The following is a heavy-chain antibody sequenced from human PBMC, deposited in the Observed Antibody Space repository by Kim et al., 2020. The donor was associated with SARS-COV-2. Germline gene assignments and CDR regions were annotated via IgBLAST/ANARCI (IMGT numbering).Heavy chain of an antibody. Sequence: GGSLRLSCAASGFTFSSYSMNWVRQAPGKGLEWVSSITSSSSFIYYADSVKGRFTISRDNAKNSLYLQMNSLRAEDTAVYYCARDPNTVTKVTFEYWGQGTLVTVSS. D-gene: IGHD4-4*01. CDR2: ITSSSSFI. V-gene: IGHV3-21*01. CDR1: GFTFSSYS. J-gene: IGHJ4*02. CDR3: ARDPNTVTKVTFEY.